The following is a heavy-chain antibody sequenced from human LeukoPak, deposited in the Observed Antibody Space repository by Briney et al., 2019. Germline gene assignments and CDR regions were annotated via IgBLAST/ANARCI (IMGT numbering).Heavy chain of an antibody. CDR1: GGSISSSSYY. V-gene: IGHV4-39*01. CDR3: ARHNRFYGYYHEFFDY. Sequence: PSETLSLTCTVSGGSISSSSYYWGWNGQPPGKGLEWIGSIYYSGSTYYNPSLKSRVTISVDTSKNQFSLKLSSVTAADTAVYYSARHNRFYGYYHEFFDYWGQGTLVTVSS. J-gene: IGHJ4*02. CDR2: IYYSGST. D-gene: IGHD2/OR15-2a*01.